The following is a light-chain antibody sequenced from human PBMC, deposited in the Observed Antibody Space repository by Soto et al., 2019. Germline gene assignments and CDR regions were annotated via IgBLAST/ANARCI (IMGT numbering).Light chain of an antibody. V-gene: IGLV1-51*01. J-gene: IGLJ1*01. CDR3: GSWDSSLSAYV. Sequence: QSVLTQPPSVSAAPGQKVTIPCPGGSSNIGGNSVSWYQQLPGTAPKLLIYDDNKRPSGIPDRFSGSKSGTSATLGITGFQTGDEADYYCGSWDSSLSAYVFGTGTKVTV. CDR2: DDN. CDR1: SSNIGGNS.